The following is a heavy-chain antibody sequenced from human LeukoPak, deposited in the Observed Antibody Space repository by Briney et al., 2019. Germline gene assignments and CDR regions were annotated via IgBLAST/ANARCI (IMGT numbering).Heavy chain of an antibody. V-gene: IGHV4-59*01. CDR1: GGSISSYY. CDR3: AAYIATAGRYYFDY. D-gene: IGHD6-13*01. Sequence: PSETLSLTCTVSGGSISSYYWSWIRQPPGKELEWIGYIYYSGSTNYNPSLKSRVTISVDTSKNQFSLKLSSVTAADTAVYYCAAYIATAGRYYFDYWGQGTLVTVSS. J-gene: IGHJ4*02. CDR2: IYYSGST.